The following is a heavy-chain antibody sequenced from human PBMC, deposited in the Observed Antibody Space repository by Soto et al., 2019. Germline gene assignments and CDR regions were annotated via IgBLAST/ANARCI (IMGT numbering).Heavy chain of an antibody. D-gene: IGHD4-17*01. CDR3: ARGGSEGDYSPSDCYGMDV. J-gene: IGHJ6*02. V-gene: IGHV4-59*01. CDR2: IYYSGST. Sequence: QVQLQESGPGLVKPSETLSLTCTVSGGSISSYYWSWIRQPPGKGLEWIGYIYYSGSTNYNPSLKSRVTISVDTSKNQFSLKLSSVTAADTAVYYCARGGSEGDYSPSDCYGMDVWGQGTTVTVSS. CDR1: GGSISSYY.